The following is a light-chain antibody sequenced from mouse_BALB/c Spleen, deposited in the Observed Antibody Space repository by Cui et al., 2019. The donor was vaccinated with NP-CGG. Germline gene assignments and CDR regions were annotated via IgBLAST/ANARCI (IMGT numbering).Light chain of an antibody. CDR1: TGAVTTSNY. CDR2: GTD. Sequence: HAVVTQASALTTSPGETVTLTCRSSTGAVTTSNYANWVQEKPDHLFTGLIGGTDNRAPGVPARFSGSLIGDKAALTITGAQTEDEAIYFCALWYSNHWVFGGGTKLNVL. V-gene: IGLV1*01. J-gene: IGLJ1*01. CDR3: ALWYSNHWV.